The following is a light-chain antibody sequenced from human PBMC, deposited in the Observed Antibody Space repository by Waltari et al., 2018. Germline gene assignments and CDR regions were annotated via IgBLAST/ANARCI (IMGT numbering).Light chain of an antibody. V-gene: IGLV2-14*01. CDR1: RSDVGGYNY. Sequence: QSALTQPASVSGSPGQSITISCTGTRSDVGGYNYVSWYQQHPDKVPKLIIYDVSNRPSGISNRCSGSKSGNTASLTSSGLQAEDEADYFCGSYTSDSSVVFGGGTRLTVL. CDR2: DVS. CDR3: GSYTSDSSVV. J-gene: IGLJ2*01.